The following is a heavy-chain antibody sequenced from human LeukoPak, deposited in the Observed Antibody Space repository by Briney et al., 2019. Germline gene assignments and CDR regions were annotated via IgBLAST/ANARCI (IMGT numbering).Heavy chain of an antibody. V-gene: IGHV1-8*01. J-gene: IGHJ4*02. CDR1: GYTFTSYD. CDR2: MNPNSGNT. D-gene: IGHD6-19*01. Sequence: GASVKVSCKASGYTFTSYDINWVRQATGQGLEWMGWMNPNSGNTGYAQKFQGRVTMTRNTSMSTAYMELSSLRSEDTAVYYCASIAVAGTAEFDYWGQGTLVTVSS. CDR3: ASIAVAGTAEFDY.